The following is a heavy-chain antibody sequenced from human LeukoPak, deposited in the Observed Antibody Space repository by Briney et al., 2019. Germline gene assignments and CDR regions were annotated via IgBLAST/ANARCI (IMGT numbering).Heavy chain of an antibody. CDR3: AKERIYDSSGYYLNDAFRI. CDR2: ISWNSSNI. D-gene: IGHD3-22*01. CDR1: GFIFDDYA. V-gene: IGHV3-9*01. J-gene: IGHJ3*02. Sequence: GRSLRLSCAASGFIFDDYAMHWVRQAPGKGLEWVSGISWNSSNIGYADSVKGRFTISRDNAKKSLYLQMTNLRAEDTALYYCAKERIYDSSGYYLNDAFRIWGHGTMVTVSS.